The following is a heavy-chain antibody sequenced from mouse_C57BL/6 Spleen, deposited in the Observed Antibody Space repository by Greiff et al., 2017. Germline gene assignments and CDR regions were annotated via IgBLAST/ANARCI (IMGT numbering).Heavy chain of an antibody. CDR1: GYTFTDYE. V-gene: IGHV1-15*01. CDR3: TGFYYGYDWYFDV. D-gene: IGHD2-2*01. CDR2: IDPETGGT. J-gene: IGHJ1*03. Sequence: QVQLKESGAELVRPGASVTLSCKASGYTFTDYEMHWVKQTPVHGLEWIGAIDPETGGTAYNQKFKGKAILTADKSSSTAYMELRSLTSEDSAVYYCTGFYYGYDWYFDVWGTGTTVTVSS.